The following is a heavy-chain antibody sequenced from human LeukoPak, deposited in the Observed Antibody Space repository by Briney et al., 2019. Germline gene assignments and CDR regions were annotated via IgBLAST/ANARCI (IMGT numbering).Heavy chain of an antibody. CDR3: ARVGVAGFDY. CDR2: IKEDVSDK. Sequence: GGSLRHSCAASGFTIGDYLMSWVRQAPGKGLEWVANIKEDVSDKYYVDSVKSRFTISRDNDKNSLSLQMSRLRAEDTAVYYCARVGVAGFDYWGQGILVSVSS. D-gene: IGHD3-3*01. J-gene: IGHJ4*02. V-gene: IGHV3-7*03. CDR1: GFTIGDYL.